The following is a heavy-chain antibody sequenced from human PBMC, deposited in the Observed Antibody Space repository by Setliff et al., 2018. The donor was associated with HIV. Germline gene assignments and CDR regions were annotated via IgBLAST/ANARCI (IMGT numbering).Heavy chain of an antibody. Sequence: ASVKVSCKASGYSFARYGLSWVRQAPGQGLEWMGWISGFYGNTKYAQSFQDRVAMTTETATSTAYMEMRSLRSYDTAVYFCARVPYRSAWFSGGHDAFDIWGQGTMVTVSS. CDR3: ARVPYRSAWFSGGHDAFDI. V-gene: IGHV1-18*01. D-gene: IGHD6-19*01. J-gene: IGHJ3*02. CDR1: GYSFARYG. CDR2: ISGFYGNT.